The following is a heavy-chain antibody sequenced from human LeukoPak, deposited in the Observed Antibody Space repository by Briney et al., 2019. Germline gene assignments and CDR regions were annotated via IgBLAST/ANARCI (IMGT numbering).Heavy chain of an antibody. Sequence: GGSLRLSCAASGFTVSSNYMSWVRQAPGKGLEWASVIYSGGSTYYADSVKGRFTISRDNSKNMLYLQMNSLRAEDTAVYYCARRGASSYDSSDHTRGPFDYWGQGTLVTVSS. CDR3: ARRGASSYDSSDHTRGPFDY. CDR2: IYSGGST. CDR1: GFTVSSNY. V-gene: IGHV3-53*01. D-gene: IGHD3-22*01. J-gene: IGHJ4*02.